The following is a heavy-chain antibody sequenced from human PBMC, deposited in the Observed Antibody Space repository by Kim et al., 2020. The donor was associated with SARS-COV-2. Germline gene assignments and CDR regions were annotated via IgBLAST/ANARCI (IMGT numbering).Heavy chain of an antibody. D-gene: IGHD3-10*01. CDR2: ISWNSGSI. J-gene: IGHJ6*02. V-gene: IGHV3-9*01. CDR1: GFTFDDYA. Sequence: GGSLRLSCAASGFTFDDYAMHWVRQAPGKGLEWVSGISWNSGSIGYADSVKGRFTISRDNAKNSLYLQMNSLRAEDTALYYCAKDALRWFGESGMDVWGQGTTVTVSS. CDR3: AKDALRWFGESGMDV.